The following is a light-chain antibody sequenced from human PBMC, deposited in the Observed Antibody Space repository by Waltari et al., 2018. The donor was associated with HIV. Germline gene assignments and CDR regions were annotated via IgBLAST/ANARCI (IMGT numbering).Light chain of an antibody. CDR1: QSVLYSSNNKNY. J-gene: IGKJ2*01. CDR3: QQYYSGLP. V-gene: IGKV4-1*01. Sequence: DIVLTQSPDSLAVSLGERATINCKSSQSVLYSSNNKNYLTWYQQKPGQPPKMLISWASTRESGVPDRFRGSGSGTDFTLTISSLQAEDVAVYYCQQYYSGLPFGQGTKLEI. CDR2: WAS.